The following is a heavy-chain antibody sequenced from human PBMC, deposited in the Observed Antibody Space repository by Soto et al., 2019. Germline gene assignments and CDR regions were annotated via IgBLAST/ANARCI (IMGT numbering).Heavy chain of an antibody. J-gene: IGHJ4*02. V-gene: IGHV4-30-4*01. Sequence: QVQLQESGPGLVKPSQTLSLTYTVSGGSISSGDYYWSWIRQPPGKGLEWIGYIYYSGSTYYNPSLKSRVTISVDTSKNQFSLKLSSVTAADTAVYYCARVGLVKGGVERGYFDYWGQGTLVTVSS. CDR2: IYYSGST. CDR1: GGSISSGDYY. CDR3: ARVGLVKGGVERGYFDY. D-gene: IGHD3-16*01.